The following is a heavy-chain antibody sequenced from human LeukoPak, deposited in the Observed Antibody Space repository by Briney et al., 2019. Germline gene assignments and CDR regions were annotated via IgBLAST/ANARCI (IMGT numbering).Heavy chain of an antibody. Sequence: SVKVSCKASGGTFSSYAISWVRQAPGQGLEWMGGIIPIFGTANYAQRFQGRVTITADESTSTAYMELSSLRSEDTAVYYCARGYYGSGSFHFAYWGQGTLVTVSS. CDR2: IIPIFGTA. D-gene: IGHD3-10*01. J-gene: IGHJ4*02. CDR3: ARGYYGSGSFHFAY. CDR1: GGTFSSYA. V-gene: IGHV1-69*01.